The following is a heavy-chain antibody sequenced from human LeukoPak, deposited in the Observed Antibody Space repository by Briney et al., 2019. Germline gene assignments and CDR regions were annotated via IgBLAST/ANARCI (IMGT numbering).Heavy chain of an antibody. J-gene: IGHJ4*02. CDR2: ISYDGSNK. D-gene: IGHD6-13*01. CDR3: AKGGERAAAFDY. CDR1: GFTFSSYG. Sequence: GRSLRLSCAASGFTFSSYGMHWVHQAPGKGLEWVAVISYDGSNKYYADSVKGRFTISRDNSKNTLYLQMNSLRAEDTAVYYCAKGGERAAAFDYWGQGTLVTVSS. V-gene: IGHV3-30*18.